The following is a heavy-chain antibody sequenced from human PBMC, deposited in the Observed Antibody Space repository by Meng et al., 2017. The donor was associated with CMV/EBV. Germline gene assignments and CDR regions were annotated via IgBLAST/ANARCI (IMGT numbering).Heavy chain of an antibody. CDR1: GFTFSSYA. J-gene: IGHJ4*02. D-gene: IGHD3-3*01. V-gene: IGHV3-23*01. Sequence: GGSLRLSCAASGFTFSSYAMSWVRQAPGKGLEWVSAISGIGGSTYYEDSVKGRFTISRDNSKNPLYLQMNSLRADDTAVYYCASSGDDCWSGYYQDYLGQGTLVTVSS. CDR3: ASSGDDCWSGYYQDY. CDR2: ISGIGGST.